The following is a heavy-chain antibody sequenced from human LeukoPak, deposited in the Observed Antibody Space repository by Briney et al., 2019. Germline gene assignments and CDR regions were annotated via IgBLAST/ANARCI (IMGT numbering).Heavy chain of an antibody. CDR3: ARDSELYYYDSSGYYDY. Sequence: ASVKVSCKASGYTFTSYGISWVRQAPGQGLEWMGWIIAYNGNTNYAQKLQGRVTMTTDTSTSTAYMELRSLRSDDTAVYYCARDSELYYYDSSGYYDYRGQGTLVTVSS. V-gene: IGHV1-18*01. CDR1: GYTFTSYG. J-gene: IGHJ4*02. CDR2: IIAYNGNT. D-gene: IGHD3-22*01.